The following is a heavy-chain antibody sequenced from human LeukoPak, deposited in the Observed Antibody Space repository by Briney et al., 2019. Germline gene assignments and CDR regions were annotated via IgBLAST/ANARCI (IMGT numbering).Heavy chain of an antibody. CDR1: GFTFSSYW. D-gene: IGHD1-26*01. CDR2: VKSDGSST. J-gene: IGHJ3*01. Sequence: GGSLRLSCAASGFTFSSYWMHWVRQAPGKGLVWVSRVKSDGSSTNYAGSVKGRFTVSRDNAKNTLILQMNSLRAEDTAVYYCARGGSPPEALGDTFDVWGHGTLVTVSS. CDR3: ARGGSPPEALGDTFDV. V-gene: IGHV3-74*01.